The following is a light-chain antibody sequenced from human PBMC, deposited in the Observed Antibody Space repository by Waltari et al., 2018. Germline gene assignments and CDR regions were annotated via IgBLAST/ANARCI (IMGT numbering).Light chain of an antibody. V-gene: IGLV3-19*01. Sequence: TQDPAVSVALGQTVRITCQGTRLTTYSASWYQQRPGQAPILVMYDNNTRPSGVPDRFSGSNSDNTASLTITGAQAEDEGHYYCHSRDASGVGGTFGGGTKLTVL. CDR1: RLTTYS. J-gene: IGLJ2*01. CDR2: DNN. CDR3: HSRDASGVGGT.